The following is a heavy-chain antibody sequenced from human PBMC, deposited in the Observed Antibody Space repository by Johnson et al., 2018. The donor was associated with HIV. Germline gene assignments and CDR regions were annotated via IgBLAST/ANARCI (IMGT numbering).Heavy chain of an antibody. Sequence: MQLVESGGGLVQPGWSLRLSCAASGFTFSSYWMSWVRQAPGKGLEWVANIKQDGSEKYYVDSVKGRFTISRDNSRNRLYIQMNSLRVEDTGVYYCARGVKQQLNVVDAFDIWGQGTKVTVSS. V-gene: IGHV3-7*04. CDR1: GFTFSSYW. CDR2: IKQDGSEK. J-gene: IGHJ3*02. CDR3: ARGVKQQLNVVDAFDI. D-gene: IGHD6-13*01.